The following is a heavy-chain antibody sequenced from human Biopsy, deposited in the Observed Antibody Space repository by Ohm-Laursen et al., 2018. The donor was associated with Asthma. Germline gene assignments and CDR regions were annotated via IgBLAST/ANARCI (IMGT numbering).Heavy chain of an antibody. D-gene: IGHD3-22*01. J-gene: IGHJ3*01. CDR2: THYSGTT. Sequence: TLSLTCTVSGGSIGIYYWGWIRQPPGKGLEYIGYTHYSGTTNTDPSLTGRVTMSVDTSKNQFSLKVTSVTAAGTAVYFCARVRGAFYESSVKNAFDVWGQGTMVTVSS. CDR1: GGSIGIYY. CDR3: ARVRGAFYESSVKNAFDV. V-gene: IGHV4-59*01.